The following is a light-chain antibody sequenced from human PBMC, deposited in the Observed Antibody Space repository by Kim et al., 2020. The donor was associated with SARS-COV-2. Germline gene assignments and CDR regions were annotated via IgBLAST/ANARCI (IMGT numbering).Light chain of an antibody. J-gene: IGLJ2*01. CDR3: CSYAGSSTFVI. CDR2: EVN. V-gene: IGLV2-23*02. CDR1: SRGVGNYNL. Sequence: SITISCTGTSRGVGNYNLVSWYQQRPGKAPKLIIFEVNKRPSGVSNRFSGSKSGDTASLTISGLQAEDESDYYCCSYAGSSTFVIFGGGTQLTVL.